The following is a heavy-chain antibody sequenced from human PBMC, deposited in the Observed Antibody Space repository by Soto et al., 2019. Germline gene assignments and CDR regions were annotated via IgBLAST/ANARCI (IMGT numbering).Heavy chain of an antibody. CDR1: GFTFSNYW. CDR3: ARGDCVGGTCYSLAGSFYYYVDV. D-gene: IGHD2-15*01. V-gene: IGHV3-74*01. CDR2: INNDGRVS. J-gene: IGHJ6*03. Sequence: EVQLVESGGGLVQPGGSLRLSCVASGFTFSNYWRYWVRQAPGEGLLWVSRINNDGRVSSYADSVKGRLTISRDNVKNTLYLQMDGLRAEDTAVYYCARGDCVGGTCYSLAGSFYYYVDVWGKGTTVTVFS.